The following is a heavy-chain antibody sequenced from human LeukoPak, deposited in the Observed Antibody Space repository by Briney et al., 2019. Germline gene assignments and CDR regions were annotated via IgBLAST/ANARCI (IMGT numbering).Heavy chain of an antibody. Sequence: KPSETLSLTCTVSGGSISSYYWSWIRQPPGKGLEWIGYIYYGGSTNYNPSLKSRVTISVDTSKNQFSLKLSSVTAAVTAVYYCARGARGYSYGHFDYWGQGTLVTVSS. CDR2: IYYGGST. CDR3: ARGARGYSYGHFDY. D-gene: IGHD5-18*01. V-gene: IGHV4-59*01. J-gene: IGHJ4*02. CDR1: GGSISSYY.